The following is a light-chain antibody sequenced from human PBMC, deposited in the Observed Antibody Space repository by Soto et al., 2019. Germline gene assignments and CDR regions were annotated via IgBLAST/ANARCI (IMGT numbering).Light chain of an antibody. J-gene: IGLJ1*01. Sequence: QSALTQPRSVSGSPGQSVTISCTGTSSDVGGYNYVSWYQQHPGKAPKLMIYDVSKRPSGVPDRFSGSKSGNTASLTISGLQAEDEAAYYCCSYAGSYTWGFGTGTKLTVL. CDR1: SSDVGGYNY. CDR3: CSYAGSYTWG. V-gene: IGLV2-11*01. CDR2: DVS.